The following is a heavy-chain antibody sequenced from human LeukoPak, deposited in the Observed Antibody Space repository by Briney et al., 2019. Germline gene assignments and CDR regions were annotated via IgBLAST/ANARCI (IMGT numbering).Heavy chain of an antibody. J-gene: IGHJ4*02. V-gene: IGHV3-7*01. CDR2: IRPDGSEK. CDR3: LRDTGCRTTNCWPYFDY. D-gene: IGHD2-2*01. Sequence: GGSLRLSCAASGFTFSDYWMSWVRQAPGKGLEWVANIRPDGSEKYYVDSVRGRFTLSRDNAKKSLFLQMNRLRAEDTAVYYCLRDTGCRTTNCWPYFDYWGQRALVTVSS. CDR1: GFTFSDYW.